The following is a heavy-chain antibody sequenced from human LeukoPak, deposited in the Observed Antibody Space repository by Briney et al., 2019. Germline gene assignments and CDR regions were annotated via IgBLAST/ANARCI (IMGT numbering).Heavy chain of an antibody. Sequence: PGGSLRLSCAVSGFTFSSYAMSWVRQAPGKGLEWVSVISGSGGKTFYADSVKGRFTISRDNSKNTLYLQMNSLRDDDTAVYYCAKDWKEVAYCSGGSCYSDYCGQGTLVSVSS. CDR1: GFTFSSYA. J-gene: IGHJ4*02. V-gene: IGHV3-23*01. D-gene: IGHD2-15*01. CDR3: AKDWKEVAYCSGGSCYSDY. CDR2: ISGSGGKT.